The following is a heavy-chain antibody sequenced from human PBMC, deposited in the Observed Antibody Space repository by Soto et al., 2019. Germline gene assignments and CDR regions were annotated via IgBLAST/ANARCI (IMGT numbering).Heavy chain of an antibody. Sequence: LSLTCAVYGGSFSGYYWSWIRQPPGKGLEWIGEINHSGSTNYNPSLKSRVTISVDTSKNQFSLKLSSVTAADTAVYYCAETGSDYGGNSGAFDIWGQGTMVTVSS. J-gene: IGHJ3*02. CDR3: AETGSDYGGNSGAFDI. V-gene: IGHV4-34*01. CDR1: GGSFSGYY. CDR2: INHSGST. D-gene: IGHD4-17*01.